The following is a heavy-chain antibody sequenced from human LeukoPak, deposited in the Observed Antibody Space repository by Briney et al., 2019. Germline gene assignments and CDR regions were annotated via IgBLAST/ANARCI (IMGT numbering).Heavy chain of an antibody. D-gene: IGHD3-3*01. Sequence: GGSLRLSCTASGFTFGDYAMSWVRQAPGKGPEWVGFIRRKANGGTTEYAASVKGRFTISRDDSKSIAYLQMNSLKTEDTAVYYCTSGLYYDSWSDLFDYWGQGTLVIVSS. CDR2: IRRKANGGTT. CDR1: GFTFGDYA. CDR3: TSGLYYDSWSDLFDY. J-gene: IGHJ4*02. V-gene: IGHV3-49*04.